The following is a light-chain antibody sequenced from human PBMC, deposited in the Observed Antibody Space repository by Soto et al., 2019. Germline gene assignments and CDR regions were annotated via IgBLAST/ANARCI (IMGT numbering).Light chain of an antibody. J-gene: IGKJ1*01. V-gene: IGKV1-6*02. CDR2: GAS. CDR3: LQDYNYPWA. CDR1: QAIRND. Sequence: ALQMTQSPSSLSASVGDRVTITCRASQAIRNDLGWFQQKPGKAPKLLIYGASTLQSGVPSRFSGSGSGTDFTLTISSLQPEDFATYYCLQDYNYPWAFGQGTRVEV.